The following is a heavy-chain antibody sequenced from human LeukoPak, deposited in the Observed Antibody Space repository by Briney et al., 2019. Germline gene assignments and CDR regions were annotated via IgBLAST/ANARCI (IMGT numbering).Heavy chain of an antibody. J-gene: IGHJ4*02. CDR1: GGSISSSSYS. CDR3: ARLSADLFDY. D-gene: IGHD2-15*01. CDR2: MYYSGST. Sequence: PSETLSLTCTVSGGSISSSSYSWGWIRQPPGKGLEWIGNMYYSGSTYYNPSLKSRVTISVDTSKNQFSLKLSSVTAADTAVYYCARLSADLFDYWGQGTLVTVSA. V-gene: IGHV4-39*01.